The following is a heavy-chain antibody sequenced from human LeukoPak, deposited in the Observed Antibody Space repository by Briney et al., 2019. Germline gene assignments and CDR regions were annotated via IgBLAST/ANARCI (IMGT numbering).Heavy chain of an antibody. Sequence: SVKVSCKASGGTFSSYAISWVRQAPGQGLEWMGGIIPIFGTANYAQKFQGRVTITTDESTSTAYMELSSLRSEDTAVYYCASSRGPTKQYADYYDSSGYLDAFDIWGQGTMVTVSS. J-gene: IGHJ3*02. V-gene: IGHV1-69*05. CDR2: IIPIFGTA. CDR1: GGTFSSYA. D-gene: IGHD3-22*01. CDR3: ASSRGPTKQYADYYDSSGYLDAFDI.